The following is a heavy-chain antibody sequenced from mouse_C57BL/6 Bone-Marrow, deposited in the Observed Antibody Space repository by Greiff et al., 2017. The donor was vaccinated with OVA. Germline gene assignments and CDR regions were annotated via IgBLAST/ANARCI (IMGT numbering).Heavy chain of an antibody. CDR2: ISPGSGGT. CDR1: GYAFTNYL. Sequence: QVQLQQSGAELVRPGTSVKVSCKASGYAFTNYLIEWVNQRPGQGLEWIGVISPGSGGTYYNEKFKGKATLTADKSSSTAYMQLSSLTSEDSAVYFCARRGVVATGYFDYWGQGTTLTVSS. CDR3: ARRGVVATGYFDY. J-gene: IGHJ2*01. V-gene: IGHV1-54*01. D-gene: IGHD1-1*01.